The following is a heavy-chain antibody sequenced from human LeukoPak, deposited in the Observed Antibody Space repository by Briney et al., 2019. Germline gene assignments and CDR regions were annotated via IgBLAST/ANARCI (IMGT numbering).Heavy chain of an antibody. V-gene: IGHV3-30*02. CDR3: AKVSPPAALAEYFQH. J-gene: IGHJ1*01. Sequence: GGSLRLSCAASGFTFSSYGMHWVRQAPGKGLEWVAFIRYDGSNKYYADSVKGRFTISRDNSKNTLYLQMNSLRAEDTAVYYCAKVSPPAALAEYFQHWGQGTLVTVSS. CDR1: GFTFSSYG. CDR2: IRYDGSNK. D-gene: IGHD2-2*01.